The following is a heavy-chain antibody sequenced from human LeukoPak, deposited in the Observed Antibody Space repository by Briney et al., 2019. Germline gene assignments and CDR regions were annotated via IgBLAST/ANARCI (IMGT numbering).Heavy chain of an antibody. CDR2: ISDNGGSI. V-gene: IGHV3-23*01. Sequence: GGTLRLSCAASGFTFSSFGMTWVRQAPGKGLEWVSAISDNGGSIFYADSVKGRFTISRDNSKNSLYLQMNSLRADDTAVYYCVKVAPDLPWGQGTLVTVS. CDR1: GFTFSSFG. J-gene: IGHJ5*02. CDR3: VKVAPDLP.